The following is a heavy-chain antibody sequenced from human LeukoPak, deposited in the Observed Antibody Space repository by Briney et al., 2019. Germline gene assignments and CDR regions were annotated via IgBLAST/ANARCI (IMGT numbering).Heavy chain of an antibody. D-gene: IGHD2-21*02. CDR3: ARAYCGVGCYARLYFQQ. Sequence: SVKVSCNASGGTFSNYDISWVRHAPGEGLEWMGRLTPIFGIANYAQKFQGRVTITADESTSTAYMELRSLRSEEAAVYYWARAYCGVGCYARLYFQQWDEG. CDR2: LTPIFGIA. V-gene: IGHV1-69*15. CDR1: GGTFSNYD. J-gene: IGHJ1*01.